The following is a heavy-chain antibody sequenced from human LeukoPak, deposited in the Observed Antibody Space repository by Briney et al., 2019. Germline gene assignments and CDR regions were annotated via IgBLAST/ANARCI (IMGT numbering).Heavy chain of an antibody. CDR3: ARGNYYVDY. CDR1: GYTFSNYA. CDR2: INTNTGNP. J-gene: IGHJ4*02. Sequence: ASVKASCKASGYTFSNYAMNWVRQAPGQGLEWMGWINTNTGNPTYAQGFTGRFVFSLDTSVSTAYLQISSLKTEDTAVYYCARGNYYVDYWGQGTLVTVSS. D-gene: IGHD3-10*01. V-gene: IGHV7-4-1*02.